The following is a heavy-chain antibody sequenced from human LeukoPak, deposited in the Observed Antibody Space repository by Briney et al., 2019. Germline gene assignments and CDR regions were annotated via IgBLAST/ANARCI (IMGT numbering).Heavy chain of an antibody. D-gene: IGHD3-16*01. J-gene: IGHJ4*02. V-gene: IGHV3-74*01. CDR3: ARDFYTGHY. Sequence: GGSLRLSCAASGFTFTTYWMHWVRQAPGKGLVWVSGINRDGSTPVYADSVKGRFTISRDNANNTLYLQMNSLRAEDTAVYYCARDFYTGHYWGQGTLVTVSS. CDR2: INRDGSTP. CDR1: GFTFTTYW.